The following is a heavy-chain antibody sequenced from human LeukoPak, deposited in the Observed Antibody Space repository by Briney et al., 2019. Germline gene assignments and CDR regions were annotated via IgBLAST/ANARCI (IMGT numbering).Heavy chain of an antibody. D-gene: IGHD3-10*01. CDR1: GGSISSSNW. Sequence: PSGTLSLTCAVSGGSISSSNWWSWVRQPPGKGLEWIGEIYHSGSTNYNPSLKSRVTISLDTSKNQFSLKLSSVTAADTAVYYCARGYGSGSYYNYWGQGTLVTVSS. V-gene: IGHV4-4*02. CDR3: ARGYGSGSYYNY. CDR2: IYHSGST. J-gene: IGHJ4*02.